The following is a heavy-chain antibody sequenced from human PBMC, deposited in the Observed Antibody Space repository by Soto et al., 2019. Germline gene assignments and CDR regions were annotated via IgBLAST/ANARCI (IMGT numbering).Heavy chain of an antibody. V-gene: IGHV3-30*03. CDR3: ASKYYGSGRPYGMDV. J-gene: IGHJ6*02. CDR1: GFTFSSYG. CDR2: VSYDGSDK. Sequence: QVQLVESGGGVVQPGRSLRLSCAASGFTFSSYGMHWVRQAPGKGLEWVAAVSYDGSDKYYADSVKGRFAISRDNPKNTLYLQMNSLRAEDTAVYYCASKYYGSGRPYGMDVWGQGTTVTVSS. D-gene: IGHD3-10*01.